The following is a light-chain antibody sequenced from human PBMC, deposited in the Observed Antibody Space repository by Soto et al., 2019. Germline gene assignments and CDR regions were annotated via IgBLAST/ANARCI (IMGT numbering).Light chain of an antibody. Sequence: EIVLTQSPGTLSLSPGERATLSCRASQSVSSSYLAWYQQKPGQAPRLLIYGASSRYTGIPDRFSGSGSGTDFTLTISRMEPEDFAVYYCQQYGSPPSMYTFGQGTKLEIK. J-gene: IGKJ2*01. V-gene: IGKV3-20*01. CDR1: QSVSSSY. CDR2: GAS. CDR3: QQYGSPPSMYT.